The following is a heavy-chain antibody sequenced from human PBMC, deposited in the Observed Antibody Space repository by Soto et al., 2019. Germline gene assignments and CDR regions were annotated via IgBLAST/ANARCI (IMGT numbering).Heavy chain of an antibody. CDR2: ISSSGSTI. D-gene: IGHD1-26*01. CDR3: ARLGSGSTAFSFDY. V-gene: IGHV3-48*03. J-gene: IGHJ4*02. CDR1: GFTFSSYE. Sequence: EVQLLESGGGLVQPGGSLRLSCAASGFTFSSYEMNWVRQAPGKGLEWVSYISSSGSTIYYADSVKGRFTISRDNAKNSLYLQMNSLSAADTPVYYCARLGSGSTAFSFDYWGQGTLVTVSS.